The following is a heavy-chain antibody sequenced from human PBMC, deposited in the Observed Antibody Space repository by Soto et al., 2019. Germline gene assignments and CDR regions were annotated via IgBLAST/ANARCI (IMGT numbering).Heavy chain of an antibody. CDR2: IYDSAT. V-gene: IGHV4-30-4*01. D-gene: IGHD2-2*01. J-gene: IGHJ5*02. CDR3: AAGSCSSSDCYWFDP. Sequence: PPESLSLTSPVYGGSLSAGDNHWSWIRQPPGKGVQRVGYIYDSATNHNPSLKSGSLTTVDTSKNQFSLQLSSVTAADTAAHYCAAGSCSSSDCYWFDPWGQGTLVTVSS. CDR1: GGSLSAGDNH.